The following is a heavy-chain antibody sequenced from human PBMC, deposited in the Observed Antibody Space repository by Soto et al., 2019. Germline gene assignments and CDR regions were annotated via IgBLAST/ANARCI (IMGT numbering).Heavy chain of an antibody. CDR2: ISGSGGST. V-gene: IGHV3-23*01. CDR1: GFTFSSYA. CDR3: AKPDFCSSNSCYLLGAFDI. J-gene: IGHJ3*02. Sequence: GGSLRLSCAASGFTFSSYAMSWVRQAPGKGREWVSAISGSGGSTYYADSVKGRFTISRDNSKNTLYLQMNSLRAEDTAVYYCAKPDFCSSNSCYLLGAFDIWGQGTMVTVSS. D-gene: IGHD2-2*01.